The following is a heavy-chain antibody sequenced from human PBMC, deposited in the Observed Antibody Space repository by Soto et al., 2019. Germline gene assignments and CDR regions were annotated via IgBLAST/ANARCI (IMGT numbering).Heavy chain of an antibody. CDR2: IYYSGST. D-gene: IGHD3-10*01. CDR3: ARHPLWFGELSSFDY. J-gene: IGHJ4*02. Sequence: QLQLQESGPGLVKPSETLSLTSTVSGGPISSSSYYWGWIRQPPGKGLEWIGSIYYSGSTYYNPSLKSRVTISVDTSKNQFSLKLSSVTAADTAVYYCARHPLWFGELSSFDYWGQGTLVTVSS. CDR1: GGPISSSSYY. V-gene: IGHV4-39*01.